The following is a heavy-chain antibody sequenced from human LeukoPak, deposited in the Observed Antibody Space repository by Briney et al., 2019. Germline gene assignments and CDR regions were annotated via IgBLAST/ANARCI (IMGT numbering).Heavy chain of an antibody. D-gene: IGHD5-12*01. CDR2: IYYSGST. CDR3: AREYDIVATRFFDY. J-gene: IGHJ4*02. V-gene: IGHV4-59*01. CDR1: GGSISSYY. Sequence: SETLSLTCTDSGGSISSYYWSWIRQPPGKGLEWIGYIYYSGSTNYNPSLKSRVTISVDTSKNQFSLKLSSVTAADTAVYYCAREYDIVATRFFDYWGQGTLVTVSS.